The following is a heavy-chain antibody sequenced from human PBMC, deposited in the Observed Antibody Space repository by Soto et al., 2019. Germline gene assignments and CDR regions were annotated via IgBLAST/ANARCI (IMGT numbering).Heavy chain of an antibody. D-gene: IGHD3-3*01. CDR3: ARLGRITIFGVVKDYYGMDV. CDR1: GYTFTSYG. CDR2: ISAYNGNT. J-gene: IGHJ6*02. Sequence: ASVKVSCKASGYTFTSYGISWVRQAPGQGLEWMGWISAYNGNTNYAQKLQGRVTMTTDTYTSTAYMELRSLRSDDTAVYYCARLGRITIFGVVKDYYGMDVWGQGTTVTVSS. V-gene: IGHV1-18*04.